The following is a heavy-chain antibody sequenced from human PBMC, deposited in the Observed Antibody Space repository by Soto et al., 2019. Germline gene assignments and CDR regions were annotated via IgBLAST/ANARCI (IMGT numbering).Heavy chain of an antibody. D-gene: IGHD2-2*01. J-gene: IGHJ4*02. CDR3: ARFLRYCSSTSCSYYFDY. V-gene: IGHV4-59*01. Sequence: QVQLQESGPGLVKPSETLSLTCTVSGGSISSYYWSWIRQPPGKGLEWIGYIYYSGSTNYNPSLKSRVTLSVDTSKNQFSLKLSSVTAADTAVYYCARFLRYCSSTSCSYYFDYWGQGTLVTVSS. CDR2: IYYSGST. CDR1: GGSISSYY.